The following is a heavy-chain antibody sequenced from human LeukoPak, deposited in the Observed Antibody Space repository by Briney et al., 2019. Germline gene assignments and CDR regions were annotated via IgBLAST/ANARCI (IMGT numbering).Heavy chain of an antibody. J-gene: IGHJ6*02. CDR2: ISGSGGST. CDR1: GFTFSSYA. V-gene: IGHV3-23*01. D-gene: IGHD2-2*01. Sequence: LGGSLRLSCAASGFTFSSYAMSWVRQAPGKGLEWVSAISGSGGSTYYADSVKGRFTISRDNSKNTLYLQMNSLRAEDTAVYYCAKDLGCSSTSCYAGTFYYYYYGMDVWGQGTTVTVSS. CDR3: AKDLGCSSTSCYAGTFYYYYYGMDV.